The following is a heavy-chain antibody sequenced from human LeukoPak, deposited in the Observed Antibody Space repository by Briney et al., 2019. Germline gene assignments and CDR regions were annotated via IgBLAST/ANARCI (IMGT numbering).Heavy chain of an antibody. CDR3: ARPSPRGYCSSTSCYDYYYYYGMDV. Sequence: GGSLRLSCAASGFTFSSYAMHWVRQAPGKGLEWVAVISYDGSNKYYADSVKGRFTISRDNSKNTLYLQMNSLRAEDTAVYYCARPSPRGYCSSTSCYDYYYYYGMDVWGQGTTVTVSS. CDR2: ISYDGSNK. V-gene: IGHV3-30-3*01. CDR1: GFTFSSYA. D-gene: IGHD2-2*01. J-gene: IGHJ6*02.